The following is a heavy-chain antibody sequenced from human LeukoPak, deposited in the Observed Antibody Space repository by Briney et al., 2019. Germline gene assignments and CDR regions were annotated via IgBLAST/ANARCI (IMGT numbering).Heavy chain of an antibody. CDR2: AGTATDT. D-gene: IGHD3-16*01. V-gene: IGHV3-23*01. CDR1: GFTFSNFA. J-gene: IGHJ4*02. CDR3: AKEGSRRRFDFDS. Sequence: PGGSLGLSCAASGFTFSNFAMSWFRQAPGRGLEWVSAAGTATDTSYADSVKGRFTISRDNSKNTLYLQMNSLGAEDTAVYYCAKEGSRRRFDFDSWGRGTLVTVSS.